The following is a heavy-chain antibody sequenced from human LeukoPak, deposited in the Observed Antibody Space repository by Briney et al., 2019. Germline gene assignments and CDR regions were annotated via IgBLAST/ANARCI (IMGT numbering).Heavy chain of an antibody. CDR3: ARGHKGSIAAAGYYYYIDV. CDR2: INPSGGST. Sequence: GASVKVSCKASGYTFTSYYMHWVRQAPGQGLEWMGIINPSGGSTSYAQKFRGRVTMTRDTSTSTVYMELSSLRSEDTAVYYCARGHKGSIAAAGYYYYIDVWGKGTTVTISS. J-gene: IGHJ6*03. CDR1: GYTFTSYY. D-gene: IGHD6-13*01. V-gene: IGHV1-46*01.